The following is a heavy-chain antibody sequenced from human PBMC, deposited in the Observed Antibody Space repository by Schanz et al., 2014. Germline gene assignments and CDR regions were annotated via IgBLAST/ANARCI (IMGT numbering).Heavy chain of an antibody. CDR1: GYTFTSYY. Sequence: QVQLVQSGAEVKKPGASVKVSCKASGYTFTSYYMHWVRQAPGQGLEWMGIINPSGGSTSYAQKFQGRFTMTRDTSTTTVYMELRSLRSDDTAMYYCVTEERMESGTWAKAFDIWGQGTWVTVSS. V-gene: IGHV1-46*01. J-gene: IGHJ3*02. D-gene: IGHD3-3*01. CDR3: VTEERMESGTWAKAFDI. CDR2: INPSGGST.